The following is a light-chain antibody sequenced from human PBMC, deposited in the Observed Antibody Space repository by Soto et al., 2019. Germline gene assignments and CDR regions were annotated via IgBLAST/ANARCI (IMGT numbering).Light chain of an antibody. J-gene: IGKJ1*01. Sequence: DIVLTQSPCTLSLSPGESATLSCGASQTVRSSSLASYQQKPGQAPRLLIFGASTRAAGFPDRFSGSGSGTDFTLTISRLEPEDFAVYYCQQYGSSPRTFGQGTKVDIK. V-gene: IGKV3-20*01. CDR3: QQYGSSPRT. CDR1: QTVRSSS. CDR2: GAS.